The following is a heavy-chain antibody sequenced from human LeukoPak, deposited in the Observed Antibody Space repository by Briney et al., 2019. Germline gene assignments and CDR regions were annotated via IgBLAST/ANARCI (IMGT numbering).Heavy chain of an antibody. CDR2: INHSGST. D-gene: IGHD2-15*01. V-gene: IGHV4-34*01. J-gene: IGHJ5*02. Sequence: SETLSLTCAVYGGSFSGYYWSWIRQPPGKGLEWIGEINHSGSTNYNPSLKSRVTISVDTSKNQFSLKLSSVTAADTAVCYCAGIVVVVAAVRTPLLSFDPWGQGTLVTVSS. CDR3: AGIVVVVAAVRTPLLSFDP. CDR1: GGSFSGYY.